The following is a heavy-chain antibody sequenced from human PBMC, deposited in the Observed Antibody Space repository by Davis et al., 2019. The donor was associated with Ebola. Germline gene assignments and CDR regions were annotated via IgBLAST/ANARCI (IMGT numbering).Heavy chain of an antibody. J-gene: IGHJ6*02. CDR1: GFTFSSYS. D-gene: IGHD6-6*01. CDR3: APSSIAARPGYYYGMDV. CDR2: ISSSSSYI. V-gene: IGHV3-21*01. Sequence: GRSLTPSCPPSGFTFSSYSMNWVRQAPGKGLEWVSSISSSSSYIYYADSVKGRFTISRDNAKNSLYLQMNSLRAEDTAVYYCAPSSIAARPGYYYGMDVWGQGTTVTVSS.